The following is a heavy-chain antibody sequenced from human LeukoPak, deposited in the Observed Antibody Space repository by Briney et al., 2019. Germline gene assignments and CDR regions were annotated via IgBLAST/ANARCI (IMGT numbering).Heavy chain of an antibody. CDR1: GYTFTGYY. CDR2: INPNSGGT. V-gene: IGHV1-2*02. Sequence: ASVKVSCKASGYTFTGYYMHWVRQAPGQGLEWMGWINPNSGGTNYAQKFQGRVTMTRDTSISTAYMELSRRRSDDTAVYYCARERVGIGDYGMDVWGQGTTVTVSS. J-gene: IGHJ6*02. CDR3: ARERVGIGDYGMDV. D-gene: IGHD3-10*01.